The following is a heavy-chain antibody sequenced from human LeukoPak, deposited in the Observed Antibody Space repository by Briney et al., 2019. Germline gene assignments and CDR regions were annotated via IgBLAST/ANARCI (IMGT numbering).Heavy chain of an antibody. CDR1: GFTFSSYA. J-gene: IGHJ1*01. D-gene: IGHD6-19*01. CDR2: ISYDGSNK. Sequence: GGSLRLSCAASGFTFSSYAMHWVRQAPGKGLEWVAVISYDGSNKYYADSVKGRFTISRDNSKNTLYLQMNSLRAEDTAVYYCARESQWLVQVEYFQHWGQGTLVTVSS. CDR3: ARESQWLVQVEYFQH. V-gene: IGHV3-30*04.